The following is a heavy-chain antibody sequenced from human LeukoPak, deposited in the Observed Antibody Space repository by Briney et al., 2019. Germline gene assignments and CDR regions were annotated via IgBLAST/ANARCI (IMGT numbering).Heavy chain of an antibody. D-gene: IGHD3-10*01. Sequence: ASVKVSCKASGGTFSSYAISWVRQAPGQGLEWMGRIILILGIANYAQKFQGRVTITADKSTSTAYMELSSLRSEDTAVYYCARGPLTGVTLFDYWGQGTLVTVSS. CDR1: GGTFSSYA. CDR2: IILILGIA. CDR3: ARGPLTGVTLFDY. V-gene: IGHV1-69*04. J-gene: IGHJ4*02.